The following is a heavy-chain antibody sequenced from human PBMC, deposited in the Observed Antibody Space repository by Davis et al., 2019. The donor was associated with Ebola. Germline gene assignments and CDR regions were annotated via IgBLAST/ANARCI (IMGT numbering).Heavy chain of an antibody. CDR1: GYTFTSYG. J-gene: IGHJ6*02. V-gene: IGHV1-18*04. CDR3: ARVRITIFGVVIPSGGMDV. CDR2: ISAYNGNT. Sequence: AASVKVSCKASGYTFTSYGISWVRQAPGQGLEWMGWISAYNGNTNYAQKLQGRVTMTTDTSTSTAYMELRSLRSDDTAVYYCARVRITIFGVVIPSGGMDVWGQGTTVTVSS. D-gene: IGHD3-3*01.